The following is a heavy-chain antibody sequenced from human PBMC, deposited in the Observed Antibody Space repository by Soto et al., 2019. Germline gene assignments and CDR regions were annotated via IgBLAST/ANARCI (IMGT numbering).Heavy chain of an antibody. V-gene: IGHV1-69*05. CDR1: GGTFSSYA. Sequence: GASVKVSCKASGGTFSSYAISWVRQAPGQGLEWMGGIIPIFGTANYAQKFQGRVTMTTDTSTSTAYMELRSLRSDDTAVYYCAREESGFDPWGQGTLVTVSS. J-gene: IGHJ5*02. CDR2: IIPIFGTA. CDR3: AREESGFDP.